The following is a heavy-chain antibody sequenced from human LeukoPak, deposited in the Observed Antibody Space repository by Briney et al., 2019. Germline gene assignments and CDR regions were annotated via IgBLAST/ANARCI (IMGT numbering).Heavy chain of an antibody. CDR3: ARDDDPYSSGWSGSFDY. CDR2: IYSGGST. J-gene: IGHJ4*02. D-gene: IGHD6-19*01. CDR1: GFTVSSNY. Sequence: PGGFLRLSCAASGFTVSSNYMSWVRQAPGKGLEWVSVIYSGGSTYYADSVKGRFTISRDNSKNTLYLQMNSLRAEDTAVYYCARDDDPYSSGWSGSFDYWGQGTLVTVSS. V-gene: IGHV3-53*05.